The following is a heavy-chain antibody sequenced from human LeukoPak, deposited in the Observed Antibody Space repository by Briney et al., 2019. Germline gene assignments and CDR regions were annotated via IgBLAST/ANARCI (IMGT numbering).Heavy chain of an antibody. V-gene: IGHV4-39*01. CDR2: IYYSGST. CDR3: ARRGRGSGSPTSKYYYYGMDV. Sequence: PSETLSLTCTVSGGSISSSSYYWGWIRQPPGKGLEWIGSIYYSGSTYYNPSLKSRVTISVDTSKNQFSLKLGSVTAADTAVYYCARRGRGSGSPTSKYYYYGMDVWGQGTTVTVSS. CDR1: GGSISSSSYY. J-gene: IGHJ6*02. D-gene: IGHD3-10*01.